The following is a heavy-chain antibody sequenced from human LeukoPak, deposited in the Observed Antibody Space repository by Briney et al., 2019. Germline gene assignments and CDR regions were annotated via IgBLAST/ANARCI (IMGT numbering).Heavy chain of an antibody. Sequence: SETLSLTCTVSGGSISSSSYYWGWIRQPPGKGLEWIGSIYYSGSTYYNPSLKSRVTISVDTSKNQFSLKLSSVTAADTAVYYCASLGLNWFGPWGRGTLVTVSS. CDR3: ASLGLNWFGP. V-gene: IGHV4-39*01. CDR2: IYYSGST. CDR1: GGSISSSSYY. J-gene: IGHJ5*02. D-gene: IGHD3/OR15-3a*01.